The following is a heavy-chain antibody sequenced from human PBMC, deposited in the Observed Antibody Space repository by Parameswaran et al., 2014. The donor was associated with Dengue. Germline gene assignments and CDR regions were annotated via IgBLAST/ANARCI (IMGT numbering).Heavy chain of an antibody. V-gene: IGHV3-72*01. J-gene: IGHJ6*03. D-gene: IGHD3-10*01. CDR3: AREVRVTMVRGVNDYYYYYMDV. CDR2: TRNKANSYTT. Sequence: WIRQPPGKGLEWVGRTRNKANSYTTEYAASVKGRFTISRDDSKNSLYLQMNSLKTEDTAVYYCAREVRVTMVRGVNDYYYYYMDVWGKGTTVTVSS.